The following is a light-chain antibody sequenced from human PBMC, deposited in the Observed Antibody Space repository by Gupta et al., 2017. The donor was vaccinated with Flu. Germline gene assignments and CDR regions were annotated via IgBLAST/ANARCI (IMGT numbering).Light chain of an antibody. V-gene: IGLV2-14*01. J-gene: IGLJ3*02. CDR3: SSYKSTATGV. Sequence: SALTQPACVSGSPGQSITISCSATSSDIGALVSVSWYQQHPGKAPSRLLYEVSNRPSGVSNRVSGSESANTAFLHISGLQAEDEGDYYCSSYKSTATGVFGGGTKLTVL. CDR2: EVS. CDR1: SSDIGALVS.